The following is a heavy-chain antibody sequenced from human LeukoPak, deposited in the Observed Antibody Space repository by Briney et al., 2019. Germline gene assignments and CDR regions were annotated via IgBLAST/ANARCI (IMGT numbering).Heavy chain of an antibody. D-gene: IGHD1-26*01. CDR3: ARAPSAEDTFDI. CDR2: ISSSSSYI. Sequence: PGGSLRPSCAASGFTFSSYSMNWVRQAPGKGLEWVSSISSSSSYIYYADSVKGRFTISRDNAKNSLYLQMNSLRAEDTAVYCCARAPSAEDTFDIWGQGTMVTVSS. J-gene: IGHJ3*02. CDR1: GFTFSSYS. V-gene: IGHV3-21*01.